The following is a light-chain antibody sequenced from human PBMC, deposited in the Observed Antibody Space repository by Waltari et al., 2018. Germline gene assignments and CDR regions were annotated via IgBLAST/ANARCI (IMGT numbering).Light chain of an antibody. CDR1: SSDVGGYNY. Sequence: QSALTQPPSASGSPGQSVTIPCTGTSSDVGGYNYVSWYQQHPGKAPKLMIFEVTKRPSGVPDRFSGFKSGNTASLTVSGLQADDEADYYCSSYAGSDNLVLFGGGTKLTVL. CDR2: EVT. CDR3: SSYAGSDNLVL. J-gene: IGLJ2*01. V-gene: IGLV2-8*01.